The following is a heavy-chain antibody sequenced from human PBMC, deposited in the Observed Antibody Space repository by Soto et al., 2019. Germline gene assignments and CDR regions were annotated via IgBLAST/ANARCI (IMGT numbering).Heavy chain of an antibody. D-gene: IGHD2-15*01. CDR3: ARDTQCAGCDPTLDRINWFDP. J-gene: IGHJ5*02. CDR2: IYYSGST. Sequence: QVQLQESGPGLVKPSETLSLTCTVSGGSISSYYWSWIRQPPGKGLEWIGYIYYSGSTNYNPSLKSRVTISVDTSKNQFSLKLSSVTAADTAVYYCARDTQCAGCDPTLDRINWFDPWGQGTLVTVSS. V-gene: IGHV4-59*01. CDR1: GGSISSYY.